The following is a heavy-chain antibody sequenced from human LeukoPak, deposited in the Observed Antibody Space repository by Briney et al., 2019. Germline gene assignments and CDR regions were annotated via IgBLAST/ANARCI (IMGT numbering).Heavy chain of an antibody. CDR2: IIPMFGTT. Sequence: SVKVSCKASGGTFSNYAISWVRQAPGQGLEWMGGIIPMFGTTNYAQKFQGRVTITTDESTSTAYMEVSRLRIEDTAVYYCASVTVTTWAPDGHMDVWGKGTTVTVSS. D-gene: IGHD4-11*01. CDR1: GGTFSNYA. V-gene: IGHV1-69*05. CDR3: ASVTVTTWAPDGHMDV. J-gene: IGHJ6*03.